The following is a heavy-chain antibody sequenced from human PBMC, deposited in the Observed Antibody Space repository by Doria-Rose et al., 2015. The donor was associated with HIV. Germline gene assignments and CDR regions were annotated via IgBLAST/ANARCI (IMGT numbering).Heavy chain of an antibody. CDR3: ARIKSSRWYHKYYFDF. Sequence: GPVLVKPTETLTPTCTVSGVSLSSPGMGVSWIRQPPGKALEWLANIFSADERSYKTSLKSRLTISRGTSKSQVVLTMTDMDPVDTATYYCARIKSSRWYHKYYFDFWGQGTLVIVSA. V-gene: IGHV2-26*01. CDR2: IFSADER. CDR1: GVSLSSPGMG. D-gene: IGHD6-13*01. J-gene: IGHJ4*02.